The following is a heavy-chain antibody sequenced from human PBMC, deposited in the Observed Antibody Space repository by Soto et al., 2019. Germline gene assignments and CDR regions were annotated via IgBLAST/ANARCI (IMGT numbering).Heavy chain of an antibody. Sequence: QVQQVQSGAEVKKPGASVKVSCQASSYTFTSYGISWVRQAPGQGLEWMGWISAYNGNTNYAQKLQGRVTMTTDTSTSTAYMELRSLRSDDTAVYYCARDRGDDYGDYGGAFDIWGQGTMVTVSS. J-gene: IGHJ3*02. CDR3: ARDRGDDYGDYGGAFDI. D-gene: IGHD4-17*01. CDR2: ISAYNGNT. CDR1: SYTFTSYG. V-gene: IGHV1-18*01.